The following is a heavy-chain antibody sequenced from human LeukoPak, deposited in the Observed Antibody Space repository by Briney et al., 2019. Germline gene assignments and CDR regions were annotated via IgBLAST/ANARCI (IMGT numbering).Heavy chain of an antibody. CDR1: GFTFSSYG. Sequence: GGSLRLSCAASGFTFSSYGMHWVRQAPGKGLEWVAVISYDGSNKYYADSVKGRFTISRDNSKNTLYLQMNSLRAEDTAVYYCAKDWGDITMVRGVLDYWGQGTLVTVSS. J-gene: IGHJ4*02. D-gene: IGHD3-10*01. V-gene: IGHV3-30*18. CDR3: AKDWGDITMVRGVLDY. CDR2: ISYDGSNK.